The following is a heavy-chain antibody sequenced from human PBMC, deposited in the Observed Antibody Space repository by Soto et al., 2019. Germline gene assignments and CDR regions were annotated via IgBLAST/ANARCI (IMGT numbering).Heavy chain of an antibody. J-gene: IGHJ4*02. CDR1: GFIFSTAW. D-gene: IGHD3-3*01. CDR2: IKSKIDGGTT. V-gene: IGHV3-15*01. Sequence: GGSLRLSFAASGFIFSTAWMNWVRQAPGKVLEGVGHIKSKIDGGTTDYAAPVKGRFTISKNDSKKTVYLQMNNLKTEDTAGYYSTTFFDVYWGRGHLVIASS. CDR3: TTFFDVY.